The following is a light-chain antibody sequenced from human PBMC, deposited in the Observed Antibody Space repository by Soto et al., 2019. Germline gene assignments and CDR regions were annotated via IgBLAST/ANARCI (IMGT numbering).Light chain of an antibody. CDR3: QVWDTSSDQGV. J-gene: IGLJ1*01. CDR1: NVGSKS. Sequence: SYELTQPPSVSVAPGQTATVTCGGNNVGSKSVHWYQQKPGQAPVLVVYDDSDRPSGIPERFSGSNSGNTATLTIGRVEAGDEADYYCQVWDTSSDQGVFGTGTNVTVL. V-gene: IGLV3-21*02. CDR2: DDS.